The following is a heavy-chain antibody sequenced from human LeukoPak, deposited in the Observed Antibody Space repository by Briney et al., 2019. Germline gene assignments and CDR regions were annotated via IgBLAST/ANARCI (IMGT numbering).Heavy chain of an antibody. CDR1: GYSFPNYW. CDR3: ARRDTAMVGFDT. Sequence: GESLKISCKGFGYSFPNYWIGWVRQMPGKGLEWMGIIYPGDSDTRYRPSFQGQVTISADKSIGTAYLQWSSLKASDTAMYYCARRDTAMVGFDTWGQGTMVTVPS. J-gene: IGHJ3*02. D-gene: IGHD5-18*01. CDR2: IYPGDSDT. V-gene: IGHV5-51*01.